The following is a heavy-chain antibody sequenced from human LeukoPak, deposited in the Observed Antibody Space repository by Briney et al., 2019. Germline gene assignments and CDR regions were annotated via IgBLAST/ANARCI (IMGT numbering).Heavy chain of an antibody. CDR2: ISSSSSYI. V-gene: IGHV3-21*01. CDR3: ARGGSDYGDYGYNWFDP. D-gene: IGHD4-17*01. Sequence: PGGSLRLSCAASGFTSSSYSMNWVRQAPGKGLEWVSSISSSSSYIYYADSVKGRFTISRDNAKNSLNLQMNSLRAEDTAVYYCARGGSDYGDYGYNWFDPWGQGTLVTVSS. CDR1: GFTSSSYS. J-gene: IGHJ5*02.